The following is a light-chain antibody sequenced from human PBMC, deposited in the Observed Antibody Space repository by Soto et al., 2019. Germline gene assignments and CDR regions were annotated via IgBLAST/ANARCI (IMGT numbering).Light chain of an antibody. V-gene: IGKV3-20*01. CDR3: QQYGSSPTT. Sequence: EIVLTQSPGTLSLSPGERATLSCRASQSVSSSHLAWYQQKPGQAPRLLIYGASSRATGIPDRFSGSGSGTDFTLTISRLEPEDFAVYYCQQYGSSPTTFGQGTKVDIK. CDR1: QSVSSSH. J-gene: IGKJ1*01. CDR2: GAS.